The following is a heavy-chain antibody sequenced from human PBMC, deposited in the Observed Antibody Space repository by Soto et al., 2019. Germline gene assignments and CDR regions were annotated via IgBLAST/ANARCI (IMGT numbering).Heavy chain of an antibody. D-gene: IGHD3-22*01. CDR2: IYSDGST. J-gene: IGHJ3*01. Sequence: EVQLVESGGGLIQPGGSLRLSCAPSGFTVSNNYMNWVRQAPGKGLEWVSIIYSDGSTYYADYVKGRFTISRDNSKNTLYLQMDSLRAEDTALYFCARGLKIRHDAFDLWGPGTMVTVSS. CDR3: ARGLKIRHDAFDL. CDR1: GFTVSNNY. V-gene: IGHV3-53*01.